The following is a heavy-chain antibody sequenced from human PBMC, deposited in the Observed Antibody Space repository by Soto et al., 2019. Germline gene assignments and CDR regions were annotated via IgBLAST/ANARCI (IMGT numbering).Heavy chain of an antibody. CDR1: GGSISSYY. CDR3: AREYGYEGLDY. D-gene: IGHD5-18*01. CDR2: IYCSGST. V-gene: IGHV4-59*01. Sequence: PSETLSLTCTVSGGSISSYYWSWIRQPPGKGLEWIGYIYCSGSTNYNPSLKSRVTISVDTSKNQFSLKLSSVTAADTAVYYCAREYGYEGLDYWGQGTLVTVSS. J-gene: IGHJ4*02.